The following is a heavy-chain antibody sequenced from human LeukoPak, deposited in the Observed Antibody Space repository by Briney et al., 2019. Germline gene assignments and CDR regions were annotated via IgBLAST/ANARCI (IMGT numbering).Heavy chain of an antibody. CDR3: ARGRLYCSSTSCSPYGMDV. Sequence: SQTLSLTCAVPGGSIGSGGYSWSWIRQPPGKGLEWIGYIYHSGSTYYNPSLKSRVTISVDRSKNQFSLKLSSVTAADTAVYYCARGRLYCSSTSCSPYGMDVWGKGTTVTVSS. V-gene: IGHV4-30-2*01. CDR2: IYHSGST. J-gene: IGHJ6*04. D-gene: IGHD2-2*01. CDR1: GGSIGSGGYS.